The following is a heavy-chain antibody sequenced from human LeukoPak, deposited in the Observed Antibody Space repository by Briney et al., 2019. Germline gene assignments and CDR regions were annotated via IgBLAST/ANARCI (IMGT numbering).Heavy chain of an antibody. CDR2: IIPIFGTA. V-gene: IGHV1-69*06. Sequence: SVKVSCKASGGTFSSYAISWVRQAPGQGLEWMGGIIPIFGTANYAQKFQGRVTITADKSTSTAYMELSSLRSEDTAVYYCARARYCSGGSCYLTPYYYYGMDVWGKGTTVTVSS. CDR3: ARARYCSGGSCYLTPYYYYGMDV. CDR1: GGTFSSYA. J-gene: IGHJ6*04. D-gene: IGHD2-15*01.